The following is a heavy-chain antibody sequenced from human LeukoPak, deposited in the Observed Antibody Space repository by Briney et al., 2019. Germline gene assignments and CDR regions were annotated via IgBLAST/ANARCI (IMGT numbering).Heavy chain of an antibody. CDR2: IYYSGST. V-gene: IGHV4-39*01. Sequence: PSETLSLTCTVSGGSISSSSYYWGWIRQPPGKGLEWIGSIYYSGSTYYNPSLKSRVTISVDTSKNQFSLKLSSVTAADTAVYYCARLLDSSGYYYYYYGMDVWGQGTTATVSS. CDR1: GGSISSSSYY. D-gene: IGHD3-22*01. CDR3: ARLLDSSGYYYYYYGMDV. J-gene: IGHJ6*02.